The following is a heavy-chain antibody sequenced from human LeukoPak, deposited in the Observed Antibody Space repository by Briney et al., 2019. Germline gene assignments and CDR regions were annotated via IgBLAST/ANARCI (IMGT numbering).Heavy chain of an antibody. V-gene: IGHV1-8*01. D-gene: IGHD3-22*01. CDR2: MNPNSGNR. CDR3: ARGGFDYSDSSGRNY. J-gene: IGHJ4*02. Sequence: ASVTVSCKAAGYTFTSYDINWVRQATGQGMEWMGWMNPNSGNRGYAQKFQGRVTMTRNTSISTAYMELSSLRSEDTAVYYCARGGFDYSDSSGRNYWGQGTLVTVSS. CDR1: GYTFTSYD.